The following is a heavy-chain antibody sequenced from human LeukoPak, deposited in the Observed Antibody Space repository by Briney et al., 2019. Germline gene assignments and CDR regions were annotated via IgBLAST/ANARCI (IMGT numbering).Heavy chain of an antibody. D-gene: IGHD4-17*01. CDR2: IYPLESIT. V-gene: IGHV5-51*01. J-gene: IGHJ5*02. CDR3: ARLAPDYADYWFDP. Sequence: GESLQISCHTSGYDFSTKWIGWVRQMPGKGREWMGIIYPLESITKYSPAFQGHVTLTADTSINTAFLQWTSLKASDTAIYYCARLAPDYADYWFDPWGQGTLVTVSS. CDR1: GYDFSTKW.